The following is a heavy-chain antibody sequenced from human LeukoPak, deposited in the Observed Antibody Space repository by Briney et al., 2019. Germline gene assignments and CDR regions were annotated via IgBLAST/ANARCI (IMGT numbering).Heavy chain of an antibody. J-gene: IGHJ3*02. V-gene: IGHV3-21*01. CDR1: GFTLSRYS. CDR2: ISSSSYI. D-gene: IGHD1-26*01. Sequence: SGGSLRLSCAASGFTLSRYSMNWVRQAPGKGLEWVSSISSSSYIYYADSVKGRFTISRDNAKNSLYLQMNSLRAEDTAVYYCARGRGNSGSFDSFDIWGQGTMVTVSS. CDR3: ARGRGNSGSFDSFDI.